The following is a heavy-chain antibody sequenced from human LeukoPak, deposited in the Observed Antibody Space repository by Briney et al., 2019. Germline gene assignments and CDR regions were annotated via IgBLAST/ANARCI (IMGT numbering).Heavy chain of an antibody. V-gene: IGHV4-34*01. J-gene: IGHJ4*02. CDR3: ARVGPSSGWLDSLDY. CDR2: INHSGST. Sequence: SETLSLTCAVYGGSFSGYYWSWIRQPPGKGLEWIGEINHSGSTNYNPSLKSRVTMSVDTSKNQFSLKLSSVTAADTAAYYCARVGPSSGWLDSLDYWGQGTLVTVSS. D-gene: IGHD6-19*01. CDR1: GGSFSGYY.